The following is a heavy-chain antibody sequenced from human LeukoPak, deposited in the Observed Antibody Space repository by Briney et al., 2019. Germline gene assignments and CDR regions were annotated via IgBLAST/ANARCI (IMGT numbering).Heavy chain of an antibody. CDR1: GFTFSSYA. CDR3: AKEYYDSGGYSYAFDI. D-gene: IGHD3-22*01. CDR2: IWYDGSNK. Sequence: GRSLRLSCAASGFTFSSYAMHWVRRAPGKGLEWVAVIWYDGSNKYYADSVKGRFTISRDNSNNTIFMQMNSLRAEDTAVYYCAKEYYDSGGYSYAFDIWGQGTMVTVSS. J-gene: IGHJ3*02. V-gene: IGHV3-33*06.